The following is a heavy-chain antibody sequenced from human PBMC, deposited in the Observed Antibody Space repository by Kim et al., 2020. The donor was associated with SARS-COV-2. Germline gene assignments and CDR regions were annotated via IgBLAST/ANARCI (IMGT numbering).Heavy chain of an antibody. V-gene: IGHV1-46*01. CDR3: ARGSGSESSGHLNWFDP. Sequence: ASVKVSCKASGYTFTSNYMHWVRQAPGQGLEWMGLIDPSSGVASYSQKFQGRVTLTRDTSTSTVYMELRSLTLDDTAMYYCARGSGSESSGHLNWFDPWG. CDR1: GYTFTSNY. CDR2: IDPSSGVA. J-gene: IGHJ5*02. D-gene: IGHD3-22*01.